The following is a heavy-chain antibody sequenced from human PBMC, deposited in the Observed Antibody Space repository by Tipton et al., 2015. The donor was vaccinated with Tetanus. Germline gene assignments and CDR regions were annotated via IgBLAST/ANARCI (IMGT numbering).Heavy chain of an antibody. CDR3: ARDQIVERATRDHDYGVDV. Sequence: SLRLSCAASGFTLSRNSMNWVRQAPGKGLEWVSSISGSGSYIYYADSVKGRFTISRDNAKNSLYLLMDSLRAEDTAVYYCARDQIVERATRDHDYGVDVWGQGTTVTVSS. V-gene: IGHV3-21*01. J-gene: IGHJ6*02. CDR2: ISGSGSYI. D-gene: IGHD3-22*01. CDR1: GFTLSRNS.